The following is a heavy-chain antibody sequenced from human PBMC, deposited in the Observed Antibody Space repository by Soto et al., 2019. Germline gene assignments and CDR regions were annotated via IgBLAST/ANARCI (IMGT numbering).Heavy chain of an antibody. J-gene: IGHJ3*02. V-gene: IGHV1-3*01. CDR3: ARASGAFDI. D-gene: IGHD3-3*01. CDR2: INAGNGNT. CDR1: GYKFTSYA. Sequence: QVQLVQSGAEVKKPGASVKISCKASGYKFTSYAMHWVRQAPGQRLEWMGWINAGNGNTKYSQKFQDRVTSTMYTSASTAYMELSSPRSEAPAVYYSARASGAFDIWGQATMVTVSS.